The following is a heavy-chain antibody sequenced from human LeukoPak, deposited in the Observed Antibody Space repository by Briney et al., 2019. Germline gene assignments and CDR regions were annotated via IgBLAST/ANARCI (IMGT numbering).Heavy chain of an antibody. J-gene: IGHJ4*02. CDR2: IYYSGST. Sequence: SETLSLTCAVYGGSFSGYYWSWIRQPPGKGLEWIGYIYYSGSTYYNPSLKSRVTISVDTSKNQFSLKLSSVTAADTAVYYCAGAYGSGPDYWGQGTLVTVSS. CDR1: GGSFSGYY. V-gene: IGHV4-59*06. D-gene: IGHD3-10*01. CDR3: AGAYGSGPDY.